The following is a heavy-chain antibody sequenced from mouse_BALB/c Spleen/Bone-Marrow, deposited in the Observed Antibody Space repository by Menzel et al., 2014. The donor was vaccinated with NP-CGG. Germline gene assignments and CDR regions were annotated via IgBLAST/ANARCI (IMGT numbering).Heavy chain of an antibody. J-gene: IGHJ1*01. CDR2: ISSGGGST. V-gene: IGHV5-12-1*01. CDR1: GFAFSSYD. Sequence: EVQLVESGGGLVKPGGSLKLSCAASGFAFSSYDMSWVRQTPEKRLEWVAYISSGGGSTYYPDTVKGRFTISRDNAKNTLYLQMSSRKSEDTAMYYCARQGYGYVDFDVWGAGTTVTVSS. CDR3: ARQGYGYVDFDV. D-gene: IGHD1-2*01.